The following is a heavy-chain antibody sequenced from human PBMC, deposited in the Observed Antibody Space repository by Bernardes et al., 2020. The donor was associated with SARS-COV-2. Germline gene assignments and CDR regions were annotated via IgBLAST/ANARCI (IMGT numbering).Heavy chain of an antibody. V-gene: IGHV3-48*03. J-gene: IGHJ6*04. Sequence: GGSLRLSCAASGFTFSSYEMNWVRQAPGKGLEWVSYISSSGSTIYYADSVKGRFTISRDNAKNSLYLQMNSLRAEDTAVYYCARDTSDHYDILTGYYPNGMDVWGKGTTVTVSS. D-gene: IGHD3-9*01. CDR2: ISSSGSTI. CDR3: ARDTSDHYDILTGYYPNGMDV. CDR1: GFTFSSYE.